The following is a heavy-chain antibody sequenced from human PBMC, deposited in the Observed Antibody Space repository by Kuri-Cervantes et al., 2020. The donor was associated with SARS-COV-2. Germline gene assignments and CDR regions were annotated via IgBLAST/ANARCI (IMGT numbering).Heavy chain of an antibody. CDR1: GYRFTMYH. J-gene: IGHJ6*03. CDR2: INAGNGNT. V-gene: IGHV1-3*01. CDR3: ARWEEYSSSFGHYYYYMDV. Sequence: ASVKVSCKASGYRFTMYHMHWVRLAPGHGLEWMGWINAGNGNTKYSQKFQGRVTITRDTSISTAYMELSSLRSEDTAVYYCARWEEYSSSFGHYYYYMDVWGKGTTVTVSS. D-gene: IGHD6-6*01.